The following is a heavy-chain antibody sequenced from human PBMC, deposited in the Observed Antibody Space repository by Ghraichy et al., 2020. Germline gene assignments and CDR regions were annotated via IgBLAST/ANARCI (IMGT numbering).Heavy chain of an antibody. Sequence: GGSLRLSCAASGFTFSSYGMHWVRQAPGKGLEWVAFIRYDGSEKYYADSVKGRFTISRDNSKNTLYLQMNSLRAEDTAVYFCAKSGYYYGSIDAVDLWGQGTMFTVSS. CDR3: AKSGYYYGSIDAVDL. CDR2: IRYDGSEK. D-gene: IGHD3-22*01. J-gene: IGHJ3*01. CDR1: GFTFSSYG. V-gene: IGHV3-30*02.